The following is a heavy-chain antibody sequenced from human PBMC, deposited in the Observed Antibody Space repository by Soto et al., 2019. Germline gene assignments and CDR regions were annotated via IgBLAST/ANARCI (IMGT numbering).Heavy chain of an antibody. CDR2: IYYSGST. CDR3: ARGRPQKGGYCSSTSCYSYYYYYMDV. V-gene: IGHV4-59*07. D-gene: IGHD2-2*01. Sequence: QVQLQESGPGLVKPSDTLSLTCTVSGGSISSYYWSWIRQPPGKGLEWIGYIYYSGSTNYNPSLKSRVTISVDTSKNQFSLKLSSVTAADTAVYYCARGRPQKGGYCSSTSCYSYYYYYMDVWGKGTTVTVSS. J-gene: IGHJ6*03. CDR1: GGSISSYY.